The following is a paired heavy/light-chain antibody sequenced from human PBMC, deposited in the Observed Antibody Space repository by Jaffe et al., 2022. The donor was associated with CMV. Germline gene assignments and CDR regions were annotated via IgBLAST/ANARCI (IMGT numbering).Heavy chain of an antibody. CDR3: ARVLRGMVYATNYYYYYYMDV. Sequence: QVQLVQSGAEVKKPGSSVKVSCKASGGTFSSYAISWVRQAPGQGLEWMGRIIPILGIANYAQKFQGRVTITADKSTSTAYMELSSLRSEDTAVYYCARVLRGMVYATNYYYYYYMDVWGKGTTVTVSS. V-gene: IGHV1-69*09. J-gene: IGHJ6*03. CDR1: GGTFSSYA. D-gene: IGHD2-8*01. CDR2: IIPILGIA.
Light chain of an antibody. CDR1: NIGSKS. V-gene: IGLV3-21*04. CDR3: QVWDSSSDHPV. J-gene: IGLJ1*01. Sequence: SYVLTQPPSVSVAPGKTARITCGGNNIGSKSVHWYQQKPGQAPVLVIYYDSDRPSGIPERFSGSNSGNTATLTISRVEAGDEADYYCQVWDSSSDHPVFGTGTKVTVL. CDR2: YDS.